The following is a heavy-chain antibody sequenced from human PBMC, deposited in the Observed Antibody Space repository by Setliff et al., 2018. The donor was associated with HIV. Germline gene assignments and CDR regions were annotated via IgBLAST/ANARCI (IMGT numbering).Heavy chain of an antibody. CDR1: GFTFSSYA. V-gene: IGHV3-23*01. D-gene: IGHD1-26*01. Sequence: GGSLRLSCAASGFTFSSYAMSWVRQAPGKGLEWVSAISGSAGSTYYADSVKGRFTISRDNSKNTLYLQMNSLRADDTAVYYCAKGMGATGFDYWGQGTLVTVSS. CDR2: ISGSAGST. CDR3: AKGMGATGFDY. J-gene: IGHJ4*02.